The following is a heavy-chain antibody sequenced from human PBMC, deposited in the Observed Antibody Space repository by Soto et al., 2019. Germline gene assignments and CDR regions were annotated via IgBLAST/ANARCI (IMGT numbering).Heavy chain of an antibody. J-gene: IGHJ4*02. V-gene: IGHV1-69*12. CDR3: ARNLYGSGSAPVVFDY. CDR1: GGTFSNYA. D-gene: IGHD3-10*01. CDR2: SIPIFGTA. Sequence: QVQLVQSGAEVKKPGSSVKVSCKASGGTFSNYAISWVRQAPGQGLEWMGGSIPIFGTANYAQKFQGRVTINADESTSPDYMELSSLRSEDTAVYYCARNLYGSGSAPVVFDYWGQGTLVTVSS.